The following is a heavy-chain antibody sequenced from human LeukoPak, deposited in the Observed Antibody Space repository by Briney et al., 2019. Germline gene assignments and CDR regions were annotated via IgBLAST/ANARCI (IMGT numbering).Heavy chain of an antibody. CDR2: IYTSGST. D-gene: IGHD2-2*01. CDR3: ARNVVVPAAHYYYYMDV. Sequence: PSETLSLTCTVSGGSISSYYWSWIRQLAGKGLEWIGRIYTSGSTNYNPSLKSRVTMSVDTSKNQFSLKLSSVTAADTAVYYCARNVVVPAAHYYYYMDVWGKGTTVTVSS. J-gene: IGHJ6*03. V-gene: IGHV4-4*07. CDR1: GGSISSYY.